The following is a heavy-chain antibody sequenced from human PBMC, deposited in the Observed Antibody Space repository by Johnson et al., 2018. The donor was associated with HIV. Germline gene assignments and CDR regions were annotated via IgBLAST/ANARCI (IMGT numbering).Heavy chain of an antibody. J-gene: IGHJ3*02. CDR1: GFTFSSYA. D-gene: IGHD6-19*01. CDR3: AKDEQWLNDAFDI. V-gene: IGHV3-66*02. CDR2: IYSGGST. Sequence: EVQLVESGGGVVQPGGSLRLSCAASGFTFSSYAMRWVRQAPGKGLAWVSVIYSGGSTYYADSVKGRFTISRDNSKNTLYLQMNSLRAEDTAVYYCAKDEQWLNDAFDIWGQGTMVTVSS.